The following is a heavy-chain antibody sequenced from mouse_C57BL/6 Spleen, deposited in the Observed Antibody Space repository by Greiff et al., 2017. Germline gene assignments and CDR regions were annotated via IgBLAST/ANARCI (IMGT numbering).Heavy chain of an antibody. CDR2: INPSNGGT. D-gene: IGHD3-2*02. Sequence: QVQLQQPGTELVKPGASVKLSCKASGYTFTSYWMHWVKQRPGQGLEWIGNINPSNGGTNYNEKFKSKATLTVAKSSSTAYMQLSSLTSEDSAVYYCARPDDSSGYYYYAMDYWGQGTSVTVSS. CDR3: ARPDDSSGYYYYAMDY. CDR1: GYTFTSYW. V-gene: IGHV1-53*01. J-gene: IGHJ4*01.